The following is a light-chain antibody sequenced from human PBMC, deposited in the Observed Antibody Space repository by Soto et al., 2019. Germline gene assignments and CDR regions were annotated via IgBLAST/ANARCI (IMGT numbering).Light chain of an antibody. CDR1: QSVSSTS. CDR3: QQRSNWPQT. V-gene: IGKV3D-20*02. CDR2: GAS. Sequence: EIVLTQSPGTLSLSPGERATLSCRASQSVSSTSLAWYQQKPGQAPRLLIYGASNRASGIPDRFSGSGAGTDFSLTISSLGPEDFAVYYCQQRSNWPQTFGQGTKVDI. J-gene: IGKJ1*01.